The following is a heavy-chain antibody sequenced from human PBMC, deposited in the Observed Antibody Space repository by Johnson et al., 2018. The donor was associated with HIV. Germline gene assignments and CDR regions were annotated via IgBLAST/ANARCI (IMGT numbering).Heavy chain of an antibody. CDR2: INWNGGST. J-gene: IGHJ3*02. CDR3: AKPLGGRDTAMVAIGFDI. Sequence: QVQLVESGGGVVQPGRSLRLSCTASGFTFSSYAMHWVRQAPGKGLEWVSGINWNGGSTGYADSVKGRFTISRDKNMLYLQMNSLRAEDTAVYYCAKPLGGRDTAMVAIGFDIWGQGTMVTVSS. V-gene: IGHV3-NL1*01. D-gene: IGHD5-18*01. CDR1: GFTFSSYA.